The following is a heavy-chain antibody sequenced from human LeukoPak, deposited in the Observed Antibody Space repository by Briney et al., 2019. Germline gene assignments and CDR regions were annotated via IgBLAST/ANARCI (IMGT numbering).Heavy chain of an antibody. CDR3: ASHAHSSSSGDAFDI. D-gene: IGHD6-6*01. J-gene: IGHJ3*02. Sequence: WETLSLTCTVSGGSISSYYWSWIRQPPGKGLEWIGYIYTSGSTNYNPSLKSRVTISVDTSKNQFSLKLSSVTAAATAVYYSASHAHSSSSGDAFDIWGQGTMVTVSS. CDR2: IYTSGST. CDR1: GGSISSYY. V-gene: IGHV4-4*09.